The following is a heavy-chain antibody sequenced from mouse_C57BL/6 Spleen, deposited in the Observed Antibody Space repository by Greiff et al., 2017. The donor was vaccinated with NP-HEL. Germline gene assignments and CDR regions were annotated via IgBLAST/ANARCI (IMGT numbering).Heavy chain of an antibody. CDR3: ARHYGYRYYAMDY. CDR2: IWSDGST. V-gene: IGHV2-6-1*01. J-gene: IGHJ4*01. Sequence: QVQLKQSGPGLVAPSQSLSITCTVSGFSLTSYGVHWVRQPPGKGLEWLVVIWSDGSTTYNSALKSRLSISKDNSKSQVFLKMNSLQTDDTAMYYCARHYGYRYYAMDYWGQGTSVTVSS. CDR1: GFSLTSYG. D-gene: IGHD2-2*01.